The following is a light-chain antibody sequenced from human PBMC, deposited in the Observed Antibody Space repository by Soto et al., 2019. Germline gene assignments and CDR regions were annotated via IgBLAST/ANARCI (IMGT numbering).Light chain of an antibody. CDR1: QGISSF. CDR3: ALLNCYPIS. CDR2: AAS. V-gene: IGKV1-9*01. Sequence: IQLKNFPYGQCVSVGDSLTITCRASQGISSFLAWYQQRPGKAPNVLIYAASTFQSGVPSRFSGSVSGTDFTQTICRLQPEALATCCSALLNCYPISSGDGTRLEI. J-gene: IGKJ5*01.